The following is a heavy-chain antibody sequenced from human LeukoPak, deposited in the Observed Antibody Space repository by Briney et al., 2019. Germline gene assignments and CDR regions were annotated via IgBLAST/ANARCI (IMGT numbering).Heavy chain of an antibody. CDR3: ARVYYYGSGSSYYFDY. CDR1: GFTFSSYS. CDR2: IISSGSTI. D-gene: IGHD3-10*01. J-gene: IGHJ4*02. V-gene: IGHV3-48*04. Sequence: GGSLRLSCAASGFTFSSYSMNWVRQAPGKGLEWVSYIISSGSTIYYADSVKGRFTISRDNAKNSLYLQMNSLRAEDTAVYYCARVYYYGSGSSYYFDYWGQGTLVTVSS.